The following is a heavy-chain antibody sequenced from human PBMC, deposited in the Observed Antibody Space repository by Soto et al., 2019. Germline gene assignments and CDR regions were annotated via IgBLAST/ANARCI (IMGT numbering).Heavy chain of an antibody. CDR2: INHSGST. CDR3: ARDDSGFSGSHYIDYFNY. CDR1: GGSFSGYY. J-gene: IGHJ4*02. V-gene: IGHV4-34*01. D-gene: IGHD1-26*01. Sequence: SETLSLTCAVYGGSFSGYYWSWIRQPPGKGLEWIGEINHSGSTNYNPSLKSRVTISVDTSKNQFSLKLSSVTAADTAVYYCARDDSGFSGSHYIDYFNYWGQGALVTVSS.